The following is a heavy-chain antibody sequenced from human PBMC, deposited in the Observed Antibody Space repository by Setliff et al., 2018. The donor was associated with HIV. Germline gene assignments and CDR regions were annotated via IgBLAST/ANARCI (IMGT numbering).Heavy chain of an antibody. D-gene: IGHD4-17*01. CDR1: GFSISSGFF. J-gene: IGHJ4*02. CDR3: ARVETTVTSRLDY. Sequence: SETLSLTCAVSGFSISSGFFWGWVRQPPGKGLEWIGSIYQSGTTYYNPALKSRVTISVDTSKDQFSLRLTSVTAADTAVYFCARVETTVTSRLDYWGQGTLVTVSS. V-gene: IGHV4-38-2*01. CDR2: IYQSGTT.